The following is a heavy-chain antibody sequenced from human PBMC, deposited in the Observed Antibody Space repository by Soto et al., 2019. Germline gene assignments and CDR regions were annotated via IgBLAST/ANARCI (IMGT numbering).Heavy chain of an antibody. Sequence: QVPLVQSGAEVKKPGASVKVSCKTSGYTFTNYAIHWVRQAPGQRLEWMGWINAGDGNTKYSQKFQGRVTITRDTSASTAYMELSSLRSDDAAVYYCARSGSCTSTSCYGGFDIWGQGTMVTVSS. CDR1: GYTFTNYA. J-gene: IGHJ3*02. CDR3: ARSGSCTSTSCYGGFDI. CDR2: INAGDGNT. D-gene: IGHD2-2*01. V-gene: IGHV1-3*01.